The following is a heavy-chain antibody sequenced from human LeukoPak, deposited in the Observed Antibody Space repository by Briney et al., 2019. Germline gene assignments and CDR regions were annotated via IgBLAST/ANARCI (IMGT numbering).Heavy chain of an antibody. CDR2: IYYSGST. J-gene: IGHJ4*02. D-gene: IGHD1-26*01. Sequence: ETLSLTCTASGGSISSSSYYWGWIRQPPGKGLEWIGSIYYSGSTYYNPSLKSRVTISVDTSKNQFSLKLSSVTAADTAVYYCARIVGASDYWGQGTLVTVSS. CDR3: ARIVGASDY. CDR1: GGSISSSSYY. V-gene: IGHV4-39*01.